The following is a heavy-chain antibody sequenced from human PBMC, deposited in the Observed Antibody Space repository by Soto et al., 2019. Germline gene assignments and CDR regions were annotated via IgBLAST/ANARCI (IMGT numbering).Heavy chain of an antibody. Sequence: PVGSLRLSCASSVFTFSSYAMSCVRHSPGKWLEWVSAISGSGGSTYYADSVKGRFTISRDNSKNTLYLQMNSLRAEDTAVYYCAKDWVTAIPDMLYHYYGMDGWGQATTVTVS. J-gene: IGHJ6*02. CDR3: AKDWVTAIPDMLYHYYGMDG. CDR2: ISGSGGST. D-gene: IGHD2-21*02. V-gene: IGHV3-23*01. CDR1: VFTFSSYA.